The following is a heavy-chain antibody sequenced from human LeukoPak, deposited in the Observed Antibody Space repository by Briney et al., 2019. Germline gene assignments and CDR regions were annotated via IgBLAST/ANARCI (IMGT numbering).Heavy chain of an antibody. J-gene: IGHJ4*02. CDR1: GGSISSSSYY. V-gene: IGHV4-39*07. Sequence: PSETLSLTCIVPGGSISSSSYYWAWIRQSPGKGLEWIGTFSSGGSAYYNPSLTSRVSISKDTSDSQFSLRLYSVPAADTAVYYCARKQTGTMYDVWGQGTQVTVSS. CDR2: FSSGGSA. CDR3: ARKQTGTMYDV. D-gene: IGHD1-7*01.